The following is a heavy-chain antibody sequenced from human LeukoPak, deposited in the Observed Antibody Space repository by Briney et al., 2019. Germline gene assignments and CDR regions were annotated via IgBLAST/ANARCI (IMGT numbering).Heavy chain of an antibody. CDR3: ARLGEWELTGAFDI. J-gene: IGHJ3*02. D-gene: IGHD1-26*01. V-gene: IGHV4-39*07. Sequence: PSETLSLTCTVSGGSISSSSYYWGWIRQPPGRGLEWIGSIYYSGSTYYNPFLKSRVTISVDTSKNQFSLKLSSVTAADTAVYYCARLGEWELTGAFDIWGQGTVVTVSS. CDR2: IYYSGST. CDR1: GGSISSSSYY.